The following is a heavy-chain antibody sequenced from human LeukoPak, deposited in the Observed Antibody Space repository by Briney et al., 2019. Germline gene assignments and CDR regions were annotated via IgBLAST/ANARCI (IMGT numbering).Heavy chain of an antibody. Sequence: SETLSLTCAVSGGSISSGGYSWSWIRQPPGKGLEWIGYIYYSGSPNYNPSLKSRVTMSLDTSKNQFSLKLSSVTAADTAVHYCARNAPLDCSSTSCRYYYGMDVWGQGTTVTVSS. J-gene: IGHJ6*02. CDR1: GGSISSGGYS. CDR3: ARNAPLDCSSTSCRYYYGMDV. CDR2: IYYSGSP. V-gene: IGHV4-61*08. D-gene: IGHD2-2*01.